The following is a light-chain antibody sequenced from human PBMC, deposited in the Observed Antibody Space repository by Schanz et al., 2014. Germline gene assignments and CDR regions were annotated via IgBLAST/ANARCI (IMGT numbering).Light chain of an antibody. J-gene: IGKJ4*01. CDR1: QSINIY. Sequence: EIVLTQSPATLSLSPGERATLSCRASQSINIYLAWYQQKPGRAPRLLIYGASNRATGIPDRFSGSGSGTDFTLTISRLEPEDFAVYYCLQRFSWQLTFGRGTRVDI. CDR2: GAS. V-gene: IGKV3-11*01. CDR3: LQRFSWQLT.